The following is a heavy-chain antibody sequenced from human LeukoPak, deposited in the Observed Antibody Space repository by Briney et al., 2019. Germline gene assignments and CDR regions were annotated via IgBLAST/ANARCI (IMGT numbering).Heavy chain of an antibody. D-gene: IGHD1-26*01. CDR1: GFTFDDYA. J-gene: IGHJ4*02. Sequence: GGSLRLSCAASGFTFDDYAMHWVRQAPGKGLEWVSGTSWNSGSIGYADSVKGRFTISRDNAKNSLYLQMNSLRAEDTALYYCAKDRGATVGATTAFDYWGQGTLVTVSS. V-gene: IGHV3-9*01. CDR3: AKDRGATVGATTAFDY. CDR2: TSWNSGSI.